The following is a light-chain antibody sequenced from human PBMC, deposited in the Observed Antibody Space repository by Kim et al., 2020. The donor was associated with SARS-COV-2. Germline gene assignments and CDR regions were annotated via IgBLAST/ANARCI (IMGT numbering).Light chain of an antibody. CDR2: QDS. J-gene: IGLJ1*01. V-gene: IGLV3-1*01. CDR3: QAWDSSTAV. Sequence: VSPGQTASITCSGEKLGDKYACWYQQKPGQSPLLVIYQDSKRPSGIPERFSGSNSGNTATLTISGTQAMDEADYYCQAWDSSTAVFGTGTQLTVL. CDR1: KLGDKY.